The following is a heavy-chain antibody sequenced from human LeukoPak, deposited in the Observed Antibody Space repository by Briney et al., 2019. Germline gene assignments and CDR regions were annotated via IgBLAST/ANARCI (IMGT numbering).Heavy chain of an antibody. V-gene: IGHV3-11*01. CDR3: ARGFDCSSASCSCMDL. D-gene: IGHD2-2*01. CDR2: IIGCSHQ. CDR1: GFPFRYYY. J-gene: IGHJ6*02. Sequence: GGSLRLSCAASGFPFRYYYMSWIRQAPGKGLEWVSYIIGCSHQYYADSVKGRFTISRDNAKNVLFFDMNCLRVDERAVYYCARGFDCSSASCSCMDLWGQGTTVTVSS.